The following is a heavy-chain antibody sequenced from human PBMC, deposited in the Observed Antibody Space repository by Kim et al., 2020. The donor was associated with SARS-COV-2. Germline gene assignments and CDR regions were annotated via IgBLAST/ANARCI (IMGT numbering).Heavy chain of an antibody. Sequence: SDTLSLTCTVSGGSISSYYWSWIRQPPGKGLEWIGYIYYSGSTNYNPSLKSRVTISVDTSKNQFSLKLSSVTAADTAVYYCARDTGAGSPGGSSWDGPYYYGMDVWGQGTTVTVSS. V-gene: IGHV4-59*13. CDR3: ARDTGAGSPGGSSWDGPYYYGMDV. D-gene: IGHD6-13*01. CDR2: IYYSGST. CDR1: GGSISSYY. J-gene: IGHJ6*02.